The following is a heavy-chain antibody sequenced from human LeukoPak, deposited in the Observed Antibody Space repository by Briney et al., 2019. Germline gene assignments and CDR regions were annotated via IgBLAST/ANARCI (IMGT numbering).Heavy chain of an antibody. CDR2: IKQDGSEK. Sequence: GGSLRLSCAAPGFTFSTYWMSWVRQAPGKGLEWVANIKQDGSEKHYVDSVKGRFTISRDNTNNSLFLQMDSLRAEDTAFYYCSREDYFGSGSPAYWGQGTLVTVSS. J-gene: IGHJ4*02. V-gene: IGHV3-7*01. D-gene: IGHD3-10*01. CDR1: GFTFSTYW. CDR3: SREDYFGSGSPAY.